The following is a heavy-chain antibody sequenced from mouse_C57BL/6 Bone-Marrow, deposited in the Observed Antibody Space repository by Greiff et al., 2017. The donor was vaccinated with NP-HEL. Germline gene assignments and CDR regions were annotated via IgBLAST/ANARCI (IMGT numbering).Heavy chain of an antibody. J-gene: IGHJ4*01. Sequence: VQLQESGAELARPGASVKLSCKASGYTFTSYGISWVKQRTGQGLEWIGEIYPRSGNTYYNEKFKGKATLTADKSSSTAYMELRSLTSEDSAVYFCARPLLRYQQVYWGQGTSVTVSS. CDR1: GYTFTSYG. CDR2: IYPRSGNT. V-gene: IGHV1-81*01. CDR3: ARPLLRYQQVY. D-gene: IGHD1-1*01.